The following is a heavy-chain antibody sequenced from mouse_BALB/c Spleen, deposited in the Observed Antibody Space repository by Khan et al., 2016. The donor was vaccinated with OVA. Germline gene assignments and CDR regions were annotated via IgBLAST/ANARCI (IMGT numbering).Heavy chain of an antibody. J-gene: IGHJ3*01. CDR2: IWGDGNT. CDR1: GFSLTSYG. V-gene: IGHV2-3*01. Sequence: QVQLKESGPGLVALSQSLSITCTVSGFSLTSYGVGWVRQPPGKGLEWLGVIWGDGNTNYHSALISRLSISKDNSKSQVFLKLNSLQTEDTATDSCALYYNVRAWFAYKGQASLVTDSA. CDR3: ALYYNVRAWFAY. D-gene: IGHD1-3*01.